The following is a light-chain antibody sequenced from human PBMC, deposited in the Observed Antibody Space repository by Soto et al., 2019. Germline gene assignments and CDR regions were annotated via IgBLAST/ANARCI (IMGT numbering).Light chain of an antibody. V-gene: IGKV3-15*01. CDR1: QGVTTN. CDR3: QQYHNWPIT. CDR2: DVS. J-gene: IGKJ5*01. Sequence: EIVMTQSPATLSVSPGERATLSCRAGQGVTTNFAWYQQKSGQSPRLLIYDVSTRATGVPARFSGTGSETDFTLTISGLQSDDSAVYSCQQYHNWPITFGQGTRLEIK.